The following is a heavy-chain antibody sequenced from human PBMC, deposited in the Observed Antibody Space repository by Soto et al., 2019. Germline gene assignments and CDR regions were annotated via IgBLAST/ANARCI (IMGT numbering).Heavy chain of an antibody. CDR2: VYYSGST. D-gene: IGHD3-9*01. Sequence: SETLSITCTVSGGSVSSSSYYWGWVRQPPGKGLEWIGSVYYSGSTYYNPSLESRVTISVDKSKNQFSLKLMSLSAADTAVYYCGRREGLATIPYYFDYWGQGALVRVSS. J-gene: IGHJ4*02. CDR1: GGSVSSSSYY. CDR3: GRREGLATIPYYFDY. V-gene: IGHV4-39*01.